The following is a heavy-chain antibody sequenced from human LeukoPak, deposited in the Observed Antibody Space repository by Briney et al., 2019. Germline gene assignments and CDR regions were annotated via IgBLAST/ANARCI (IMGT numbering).Heavy chain of an antibody. V-gene: IGHV3-9*01. J-gene: IGHJ4*02. D-gene: IGHD3-22*01. CDR1: GFTFDDYA. CDR3: AKDRVYYYDSSGSGFDY. CDR2: ISWNSGSI. Sequence: GVSLRLSCAASGFTFDDYAMHWVRQAPGKGLEWVSGISWNSGSIGYADSVKGRFTISRDNAKNSLYLQMNSLRAEDTALYYCAKDRVYYYDSSGSGFDYWGQGTLVTVSS.